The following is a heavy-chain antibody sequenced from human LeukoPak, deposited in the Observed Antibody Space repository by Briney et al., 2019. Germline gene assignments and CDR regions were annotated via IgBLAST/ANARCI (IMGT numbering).Heavy chain of an antibody. CDR1: GGSISSHY. D-gene: IGHD1-26*01. V-gene: IGHV4-59*11. CDR3: ARAPLRDSGSYSTYFDY. J-gene: IGHJ4*02. Sequence: SETLSLTCTVSGGSISSHYWSWIRQPPGKGLEWIGYIYYSGSTNYNPSLMSRVTISVDTSKNQFSLKLSSVTAADTAVYYCARAPLRDSGSYSTYFDYWGQGTLVTVSS. CDR2: IYYSGST.